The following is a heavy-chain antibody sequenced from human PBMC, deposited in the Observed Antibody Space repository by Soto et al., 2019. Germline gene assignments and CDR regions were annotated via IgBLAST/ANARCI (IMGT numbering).Heavy chain of an antibody. CDR1: GFTFRNYG. Sequence: GGSLRLSCAASGFTFRNYGMHWVRQAPGKGLEWVAVIYYDGSKQYYADSVKGRFSISRDNSKNTLYLQMNSLRAEDSALYYCVRDIRSTYFDYWGQGALVTVSS. J-gene: IGHJ4*02. V-gene: IGHV3-33*01. D-gene: IGHD1-26*01. CDR2: IYYDGSKQ. CDR3: VRDIRSTYFDY.